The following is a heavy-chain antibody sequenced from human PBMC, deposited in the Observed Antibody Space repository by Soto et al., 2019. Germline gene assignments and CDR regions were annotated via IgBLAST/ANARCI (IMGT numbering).Heavy chain of an antibody. CDR3: ARGDFWSGYSLYNWFDP. J-gene: IGHJ5*02. CDR1: GGSISRYY. D-gene: IGHD3-3*01. CDR2: IYYSGST. V-gene: IGHV4-59*08. Sequence: SETLSLTCTVSGGSISRYYWNWIRQPPGKGLEWIGYIYYSGSTNYNPSLKSRVTISVDTSKNQFSLKLSSVTAADTAVYYCARGDFWSGYSLYNWFDPWGQGTLVTVSS.